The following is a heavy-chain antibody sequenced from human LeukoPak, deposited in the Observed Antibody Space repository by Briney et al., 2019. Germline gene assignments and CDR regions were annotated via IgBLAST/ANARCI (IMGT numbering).Heavy chain of an antibody. Sequence: GGSLRHSCAASGFTFSSYSMNWVRQAPGKGLQWVSYINSGSTIIYYADSVKGRFTISRDSAKNSLYLQMNSLRDEDTAVYYCARGPDTFDYWGQGSLVTVSS. CDR3: ARGPDTFDY. J-gene: IGHJ4*02. CDR2: INSGSTII. V-gene: IGHV3-48*02. D-gene: IGHD3-9*01. CDR1: GFTFSSYS.